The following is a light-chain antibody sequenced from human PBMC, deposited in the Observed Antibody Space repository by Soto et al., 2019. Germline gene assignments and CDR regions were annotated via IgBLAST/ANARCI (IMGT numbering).Light chain of an antibody. CDR2: KAS. J-gene: IGKJ2*01. Sequence: DIQMTQSPATLSASVGDTASITCRASQSVLTWLAWYQQKPGKAPNLLIYKASRLRDGVPSRFSGSGSGTDFTLTISSLRPDDFASYFCQHYFSYPYAFGQGTKLEI. CDR3: QHYFSYPYA. CDR1: QSVLTW. V-gene: IGKV1-5*03.